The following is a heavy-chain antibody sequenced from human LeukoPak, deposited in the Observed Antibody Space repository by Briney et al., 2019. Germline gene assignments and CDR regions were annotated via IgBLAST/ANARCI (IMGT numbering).Heavy chain of an antibody. D-gene: IGHD3-16*01. V-gene: IGHV1-69*01. CDR3: ARDPYLGYGMDV. CDR1: GDTFSNYA. CDR2: IIPIFDTA. Sequence: SVKVSCKASGDTFSNYAISWVRQAPGQGLEWMGGIIPIFDTANYAQNFQGRVTITADESTSTAYMELSSLRSEDTAVYYCARDPYLGYGMDVWGQGTTVTVSS. J-gene: IGHJ6*02.